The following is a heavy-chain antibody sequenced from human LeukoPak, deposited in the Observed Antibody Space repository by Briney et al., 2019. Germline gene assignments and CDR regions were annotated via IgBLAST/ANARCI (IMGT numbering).Heavy chain of an antibody. CDR2: IYHSGST. D-gene: IGHD3-22*01. CDR1: GGSISSGNW. J-gene: IGHJ3*02. V-gene: IGHV4-4*02. CDR3: ARARNYYDSSDYYYEGDAFDI. Sequence: SGTLSLTCAVSGGSISSGNWWNWVRQSPGKGLEWIGDIYHSGSTNYNPSLKSRVTISVDTSKNQFSLKLSSVTAADTAVYFCARARNYYDSSDYYYEGDAFDIWGQGTMVTVSS.